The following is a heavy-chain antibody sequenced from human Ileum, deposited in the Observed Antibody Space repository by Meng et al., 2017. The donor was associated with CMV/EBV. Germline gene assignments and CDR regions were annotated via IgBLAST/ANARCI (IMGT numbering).Heavy chain of an antibody. Sequence: CQASGYTFSSNNMIWVRQAPGQAPEWMGWIDTNTGHPTYAQGFTGRFVFSFDTSVGTAYLQISSLKPEDTAVYYCARDGLSGRYFDYWGQGTLVTVSS. CDR2: IDTNTGHP. V-gene: IGHV7-4-1*02. CDR3: ARDGLSGRYFDY. D-gene: IGHD1-26*01. J-gene: IGHJ4*02. CDR1: GYTFSSNN.